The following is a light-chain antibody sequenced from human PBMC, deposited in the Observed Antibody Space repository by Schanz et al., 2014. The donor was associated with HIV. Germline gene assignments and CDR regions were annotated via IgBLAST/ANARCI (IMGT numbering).Light chain of an antibody. CDR2: GAS. CDR1: QSVSSSY. CDR3: QQRSTWPLT. V-gene: IGKV3D-20*02. Sequence: EIVLTQSPGTLSLSPGERATLSCRASQSVSSSYLAWYQQKPGQAPRLLIYGASTRVTGIPARFSGSGSGTEFTLTISNLEPEDFAVYYCQQRSTWPLTFGGGTKVEIK. J-gene: IGKJ4*01.